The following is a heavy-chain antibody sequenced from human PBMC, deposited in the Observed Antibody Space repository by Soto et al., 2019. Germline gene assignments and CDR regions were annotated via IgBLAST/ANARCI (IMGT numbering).Heavy chain of an antibody. CDR2: ITPIFGTA. Sequence: QVQLVQSGAEVKKPGSSVKVSCKASGGTFSSYAISWVRQAPGQGLEWMGGITPIFGTANYTQKFQGRVTLTADESTSTAYMEPSSRRSEDTAVYYGAVSRGGRYDWNDGGGDGMYVWGQGTTVTVAS. J-gene: IGHJ6*02. D-gene: IGHD1-20*01. CDR3: AVSRGGRYDWNDGGGDGMYV. CDR1: GGTFSSYA. V-gene: IGHV1-69*01.